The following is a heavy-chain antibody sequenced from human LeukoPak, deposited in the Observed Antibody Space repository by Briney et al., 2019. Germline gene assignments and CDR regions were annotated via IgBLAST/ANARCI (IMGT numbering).Heavy chain of an antibody. CDR1: GFTFSGHW. CDR2: ISGSGGST. Sequence: GGSLRLSCAASGFTFSGHWMSWVRQAPGKGLEWVSAISGSGGSTYYADSVKGRFTISRDNSKNTLYLQMNSLRAEDTAVYYCAILQTWDYWGQGTLVTVSS. J-gene: IGHJ4*02. CDR3: AILQTWDY. V-gene: IGHV3-23*01. D-gene: IGHD1-1*01.